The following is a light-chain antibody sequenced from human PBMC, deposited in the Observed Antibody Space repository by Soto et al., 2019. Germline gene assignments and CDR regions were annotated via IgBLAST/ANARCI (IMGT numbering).Light chain of an antibody. V-gene: IGKV3-15*01. Sequence: EIVMTQSPAPLSVSPGERATLSCRASQSVSSNLAWYQQKPGQAPRLLIYGASTRATGIPARFSGSGSGTDFTPTISRLEPEDFAVYYCQQYGSSPPITFGQGTRLEIK. CDR2: GAS. J-gene: IGKJ5*01. CDR1: QSVSSN. CDR3: QQYGSSPPIT.